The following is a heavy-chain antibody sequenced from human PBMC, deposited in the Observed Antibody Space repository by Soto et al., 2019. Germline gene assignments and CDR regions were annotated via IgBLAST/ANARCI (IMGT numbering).Heavy chain of an antibody. D-gene: IGHD2-15*01. J-gene: IGHJ3*02. CDR1: GYTFTSYD. CDR2: MNPHSGNT. V-gene: IGHV1-8*01. Sequence: QVQLVQSGAEVQKPGASMKVSCEASGYTFTSYDINWVRQATGQGLEWLGWMNPHSGNTGYAQKFQGRVTMTRNTSIDTAYMELSSLRSEDTAVYYCARGRLGYCSGGSCHDVFDIWGQGTMVTVSS. CDR3: ARGRLGYCSGGSCHDVFDI.